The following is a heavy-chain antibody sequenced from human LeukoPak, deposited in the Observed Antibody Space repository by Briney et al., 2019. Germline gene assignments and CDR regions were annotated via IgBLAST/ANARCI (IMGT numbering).Heavy chain of an antibody. D-gene: IGHD3-3*01. CDR2: INPNSGGT. CDR3: ARDLVNFWSGYSFDY. V-gene: IGHV1-2*02. Sequence: ASVKVSCKASGYTFTGYYMHWVRQAPGQGLEWMGWINPNSGGTNYAQKFQGRVTRTRDTSISTAYMELSRLRSDDTAVYYCARDLVNFWSGYSFDYWGQGTLVTVSS. J-gene: IGHJ4*02. CDR1: GYTFTGYY.